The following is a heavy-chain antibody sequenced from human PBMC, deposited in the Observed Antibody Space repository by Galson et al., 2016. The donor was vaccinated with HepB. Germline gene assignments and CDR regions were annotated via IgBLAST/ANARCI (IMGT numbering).Heavy chain of an antibody. V-gene: IGHV4-31*03. CDR1: RGAIRSTYY. CDR2: IYYTGST. D-gene: IGHD1/OR15-1a*01. J-gene: IGHJ3*02. Sequence: TLSLTCTVSRGAIRSTYYWAWIRQHPGRGLEWIGYIYYTGSTFYNPSLEGRLTISVDTSNNRFSLKLTSVTAADTAVYYCAKTARNTSARDVAFDIWGHGTTVTVS. CDR3: AKTARNTSARDVAFDI.